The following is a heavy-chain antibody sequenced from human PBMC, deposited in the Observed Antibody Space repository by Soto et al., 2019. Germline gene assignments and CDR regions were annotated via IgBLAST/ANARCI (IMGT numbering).Heavy chain of an antibody. Sequence: ASVKVSGKASGYTLTGYYMHWVRQAPGQGLEWMGCINPNSGDTNYAQKFQGRVTLTRDTSINTAYMELSRLRPDDTAVYYCARGEPSDFWCQGSLVTVSS. CDR1: GYTLTGYY. CDR3: ARGEPSDF. V-gene: IGHV1-2*02. J-gene: IGHJ4*02. CDR2: INPNSGDT. D-gene: IGHD1-26*01.